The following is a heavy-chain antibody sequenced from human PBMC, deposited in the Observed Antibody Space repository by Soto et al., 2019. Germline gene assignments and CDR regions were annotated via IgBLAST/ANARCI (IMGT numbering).Heavy chain of an antibody. J-gene: IGHJ4*02. V-gene: IGHV4-30-2*06. CDR1: GASISYGGFS. D-gene: IGHD5-12*01. CDR2: ISHLENT. Sequence: QLQLQESGSGVVRTSETLSLTCTVSGASISYGGFSWSWIRQSPGKGLEWIGYISHLENTYFDPSFKSRLTMSIDRSRKQFSLNLSSVTAADRAVYYCVRGGGYDPFDYWGQGVLVTVSS. CDR3: VRGGGYDPFDY.